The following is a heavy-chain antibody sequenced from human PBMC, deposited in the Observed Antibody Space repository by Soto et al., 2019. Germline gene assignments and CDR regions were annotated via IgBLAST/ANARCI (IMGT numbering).Heavy chain of an antibody. D-gene: IGHD5-18*01. Sequence: WTWLRQSPTNGLEWIGYFHFSGSTKYNPSLESRLTISADTSKNQISLTLSSLTAADTAVYYCARASGYSYGYDDFFDNWGQGTLANVSS. CDR3: ARASGYSYGYDDFFDN. CDR2: FHFSGST. J-gene: IGHJ4*01. V-gene: IGHV4-59*01.